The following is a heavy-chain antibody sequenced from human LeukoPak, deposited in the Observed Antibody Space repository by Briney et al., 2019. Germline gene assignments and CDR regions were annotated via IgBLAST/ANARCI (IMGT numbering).Heavy chain of an antibody. Sequence: PSETLSLTCAVYGGSFSGYYWSWIRQSPGKGLESIGEINHSGSTNSNPSLKSRVTISVDRSRNQFSLKMRSVTAADTAVYYCARFVVTGRPGFDSWGQGTLVTVSS. CDR2: INHSGST. V-gene: IGHV4-34*01. J-gene: IGHJ4*02. CDR1: GGSFSGYY. CDR3: ARFVVTGRPGFDS. D-gene: IGHD4-23*01.